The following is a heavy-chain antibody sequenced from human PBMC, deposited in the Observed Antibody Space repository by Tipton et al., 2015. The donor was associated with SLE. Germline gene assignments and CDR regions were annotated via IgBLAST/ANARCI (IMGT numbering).Heavy chain of an antibody. CDR1: GFTVSSNY. D-gene: IGHD2-8*01. J-gene: IGHJ5*02. CDR2: IYSGGST. Sequence: SLRLSCTASGFTVSSNYMSWVRQAPGKGLEWVSVIYSGGSTYYADSVKGRFTISRDNSKNTRYLQMNSLRAEDTAVYYCARDRYCTNGVCYEWFDPWGQGTLGTIS. V-gene: IGHV3-66*02. CDR3: ARDRYCTNGVCYEWFDP.